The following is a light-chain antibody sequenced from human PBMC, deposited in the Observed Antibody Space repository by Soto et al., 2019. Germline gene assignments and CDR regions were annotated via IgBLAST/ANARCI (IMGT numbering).Light chain of an antibody. CDR2: AAS. V-gene: IGKV1-8*01. J-gene: IGKJ1*01. Sequence: IHLTRSPSALSASVGDMVSITCRASQGISSYLAWYQQKPGQAPKLLIYAASTLQSGVPSRLSGSGSGTDFTITISCMQSEDFETYYCQQYYSYPRTFGHGTKVDIK. CDR3: QQYYSYPRT. CDR1: QGISSY.